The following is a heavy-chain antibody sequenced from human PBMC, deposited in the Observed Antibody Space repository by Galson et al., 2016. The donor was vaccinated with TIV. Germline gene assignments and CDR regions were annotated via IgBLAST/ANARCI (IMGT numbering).Heavy chain of an antibody. D-gene: IGHD3-3*01. CDR2: IIPIIGIT. J-gene: IGHJ6*03. Sequence: SVKVSCKASGGTFNRNSLAWVRQAPGQGLEWMGTIIPIIGITNYAQKFQGRVTITADISTSTAYMELTSLRSEDTAVYYCARGKERVINYYYYMDVWGKGTTITVSS. CDR3: ARGKERVINYYYYMDV. V-gene: IGHV1-69*02. CDR1: GGTFNRNS.